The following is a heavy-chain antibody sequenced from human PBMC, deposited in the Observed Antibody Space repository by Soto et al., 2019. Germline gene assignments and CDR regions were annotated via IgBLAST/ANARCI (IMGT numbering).Heavy chain of an antibody. V-gene: IGHV1-69*01. CDR2: IFPNVGTA. D-gene: IGHD6-19*01. CDR1: GGSFSTNE. CDR3: ARARYSSRWGTFDS. Sequence: QVHLEQSGAEVKKPGTSVKVSCKASGGSFSTNEIDWVRQAPGQGLEWMGRIFPNVGTADYAQKFQGRLTIIADESTATVFMELIRLISADTAVYFCARARYSSRWGTFDSWGQGTQVAVSS. J-gene: IGHJ4*02.